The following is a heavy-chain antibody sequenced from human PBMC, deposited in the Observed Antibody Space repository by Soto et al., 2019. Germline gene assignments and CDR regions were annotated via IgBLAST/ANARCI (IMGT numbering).Heavy chain of an antibody. CDR3: ARGVSVALAVQGGAPDKNYFD. V-gene: IGHV4-34*04. Sequence: SETLSLTCAVSGGSFSGFYWTWIRQSPGKGLEWIGEIDQSGITNHNTPLKSRATMSVDTSKNQFSLKLRSVTAADTALYYCARGVSVALAVQGGAPDKNYFD. CDR1: GGSFSGFY. D-gene: IGHD1-26*01. J-gene: IGHJ4*01. CDR2: IDQSGIT.